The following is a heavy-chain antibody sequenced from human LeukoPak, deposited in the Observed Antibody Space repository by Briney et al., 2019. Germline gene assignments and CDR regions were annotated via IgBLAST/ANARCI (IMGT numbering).Heavy chain of an antibody. CDR1: GFTFSSYD. CDR3: ARVPTVTPLYGMDV. V-gene: IGHV3-13*01. D-gene: IGHD4-17*01. J-gene: IGHJ6*02. Sequence: PGGSLRLSCAASGFTFSSYDMHWVRQTTGKGLEWVSAIGTVGDTYYAGSVKGRFTISRENAKNSLYLQMNSLRAGDTAVYYCARVPTVTPLYGMDVWGQGTTVTVSS. CDR2: IGTVGDT.